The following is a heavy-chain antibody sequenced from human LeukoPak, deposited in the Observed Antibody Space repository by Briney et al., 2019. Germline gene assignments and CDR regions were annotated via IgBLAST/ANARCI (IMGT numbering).Heavy chain of an antibody. V-gene: IGHV4-39*07. D-gene: IGHD5-24*01. CDR2: IYYSGST. J-gene: IGHJ4*02. CDR1: GGSISSSSYY. CDR3: ARSRGWLQSHPLGY. Sequence: PSETLSLTCTVSGGSISSSSYYWGWIRQPPGTGLEWIGSIYYSGSTYYNPSLKSRVTISVDTSKNQFSLKLSSVTAADTAVYYCARSRGWLQSHPLGYWGQGTLVTVSS.